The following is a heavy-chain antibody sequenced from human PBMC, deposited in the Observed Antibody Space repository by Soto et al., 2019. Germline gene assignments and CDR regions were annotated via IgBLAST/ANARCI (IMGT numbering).Heavy chain of an antibody. CDR1: GGSISSSSYY. Sequence: SETLSLTCTVSGGSISSSSYYWGWIRQPPGKGLEWIGSIYYSGSTYYNPSLKSRVTISVDTSKNQFSLKLSSVTAADTAVYYCARHWFMLSPYYGMDVWGQGTTVTVSS. CDR2: IYYSGST. D-gene: IGHD2-8*01. CDR3: ARHWFMLSPYYGMDV. J-gene: IGHJ6*02. V-gene: IGHV4-39*01.